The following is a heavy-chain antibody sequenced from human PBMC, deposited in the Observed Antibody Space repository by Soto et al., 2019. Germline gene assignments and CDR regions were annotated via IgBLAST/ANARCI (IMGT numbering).Heavy chain of an antibody. Sequence: ASVKVSCKASGYSFTNNDVSWVRQAAGQGLEWMGWMNPGSGDTGYAQKFQGRVTMTRDISIATAYMELSSLRSDDTAIYYCARMATFGSLNWFDPWGQGTLVTVSS. D-gene: IGHD3-16*01. V-gene: IGHV1-8*01. CDR3: ARMATFGSLNWFDP. J-gene: IGHJ5*02. CDR1: GYSFTNND. CDR2: MNPGSGDT.